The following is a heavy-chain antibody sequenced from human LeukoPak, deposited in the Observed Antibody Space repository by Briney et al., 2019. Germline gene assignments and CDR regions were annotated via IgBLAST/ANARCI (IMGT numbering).Heavy chain of an antibody. Sequence: PSEILSLTCTVSGGSISSYYWNWIRQPPGKGLEWLGYIFFGGSVNYNPSLKSRVTISVDTSKNQFALNLSSVTAADTALYYCARGSSGWWTVDYWGQGALVTVSS. J-gene: IGHJ4*02. D-gene: IGHD6-19*01. V-gene: IGHV4-59*08. CDR3: ARGSSGWWTVDY. CDR1: GGSISSYY. CDR2: IFFGGSV.